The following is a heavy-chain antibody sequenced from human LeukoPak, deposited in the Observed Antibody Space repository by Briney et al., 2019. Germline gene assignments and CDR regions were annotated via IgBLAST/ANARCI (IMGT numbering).Heavy chain of an antibody. Sequence: GGSLRLSCAASGFTFSSYSMNWVRQAPGKGLEWVSSISSSSSYIYYADSVKGRFTISRDNSKNTLYLQMNSLRAEDTAVYYCASDIVVVPAAKVDYWGQGTLVTVSS. J-gene: IGHJ4*02. CDR2: ISSSSSYI. CDR3: ASDIVVVPAAKVDY. CDR1: GFTFSSYS. V-gene: IGHV3-21*01. D-gene: IGHD2-2*01.